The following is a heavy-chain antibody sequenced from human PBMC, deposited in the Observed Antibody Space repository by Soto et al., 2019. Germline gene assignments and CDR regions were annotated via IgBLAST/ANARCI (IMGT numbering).Heavy chain of an antibody. Sequence: EVQLLESGGGLTQPGGSLRLSCAASGFTFSSYAMAWVRQAPGKGPEWVSAIDGGGDSSFYADSVKGRFTISRHNSKNTLYLQMNSLRADDTATYYCAKYYYDSGTFSFDYWGQGTLVTVSS. V-gene: IGHV3-23*01. CDR1: GFTFSSYA. D-gene: IGHD3-22*01. J-gene: IGHJ4*02. CDR3: AKYYYDSGTFSFDY. CDR2: IDGGGDSS.